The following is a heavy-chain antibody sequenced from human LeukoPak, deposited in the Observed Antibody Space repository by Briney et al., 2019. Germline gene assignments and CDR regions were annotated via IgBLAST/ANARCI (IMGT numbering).Heavy chain of an antibody. J-gene: IGHJ5*02. D-gene: IGHD2-15*01. V-gene: IGHV4-30-2*01. Sequence: PSQTLSLTCAVSGGSISSGGYSWSWIRQPPGKGLEWIGYIYHSGSTYYNPSLKSRVTISVDRSKNQFSLKLSSVTAADTAVYYCARTAATWFDPWGQGTLVTVSS. CDR2: IYHSGST. CDR1: GGSISSGGYS. CDR3: ARTAATWFDP.